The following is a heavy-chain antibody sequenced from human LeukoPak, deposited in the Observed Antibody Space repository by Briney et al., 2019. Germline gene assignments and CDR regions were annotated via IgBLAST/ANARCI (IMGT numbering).Heavy chain of an antibody. D-gene: IGHD2-15*01. CDR1: GYSISSGYY. CDR2: IYYSGST. V-gene: IGHV4-61*01. CDR3: ARGLVSTAPSRIYYFDY. Sequence: PSETLSLTCTVSGYSISSGYYWGWIRQPPGKGLEWIGYIYYSGSTNYNPSLKSRVTISVDTSKNRFSLKLSSVTAADTAVYYCARGLVSTAPSRIYYFDYWGQGTLVTVSS. J-gene: IGHJ4*02.